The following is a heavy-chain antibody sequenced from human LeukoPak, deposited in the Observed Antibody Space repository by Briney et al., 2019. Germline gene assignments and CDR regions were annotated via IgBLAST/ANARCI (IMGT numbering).Heavy chain of an antibody. D-gene: IGHD1-14*01. CDR1: GFTFSSYW. J-gene: IGHJ2*01. V-gene: IGHV3-7*03. CDR3: VRRGTNLYFDL. CDR2: TKQDGSEK. Sequence: GGSLRLSCAASGFTFSSYWMSWVRQAPGKGLEWVANTKQDGSEKYYVDSVKGRFTISRDNAKNSLYLQMNSLRAEDTALYYCVRRGTNLYFDLWGRGTLVTVSS.